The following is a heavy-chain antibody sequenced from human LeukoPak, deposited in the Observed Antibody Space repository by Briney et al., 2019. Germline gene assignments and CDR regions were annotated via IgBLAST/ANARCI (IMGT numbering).Heavy chain of an antibody. CDR3: ARRPGHTWDMGNWFDP. CDR2: IPYNGIA. Sequence: SATLSLTCSVSGDSIRTNNYSWGWIRQPPGMGLEWIESIPYNGIAYYNPSLKSRASVSVDTSKNQFSLNLNSVTAADTAIYYCARRPGHTWDMGNWFDPWGQGTLVTVSS. J-gene: IGHJ5*02. D-gene: IGHD1-26*01. V-gene: IGHV4-39*01. CDR1: GDSIRTNNYS.